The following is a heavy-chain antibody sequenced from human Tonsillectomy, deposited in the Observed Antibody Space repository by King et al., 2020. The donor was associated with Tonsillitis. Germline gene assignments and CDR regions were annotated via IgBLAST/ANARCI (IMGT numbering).Heavy chain of an antibody. V-gene: IGHV3-21*01. J-gene: IGHJ4*02. CDR2: ISSGSSYI. D-gene: IGHD6-19*01. CDR3: ARGGSPGGWYLDY. Sequence: VQLVESGGGLVKPGGSLRLSCAASGFTFSSYNMNWVRQAPGKGLEWVSSISSGSSYIFYADSVKGRFTISRDNAKSSLYLQMNSLRAEDTAVYYCARGGSPGGWYLDYWGQGTLVTVSS. CDR1: GFTFSSYN.